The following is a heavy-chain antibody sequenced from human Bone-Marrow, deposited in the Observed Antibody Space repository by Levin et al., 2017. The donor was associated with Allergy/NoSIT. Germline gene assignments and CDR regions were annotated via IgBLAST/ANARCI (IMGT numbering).Heavy chain of an antibody. J-gene: IGHJ4*02. CDR1: GFTFSAYS. CDR2: ISSGSPI. D-gene: IGHD3-10*01. CDR3: ARVSYDSGSFFDLDH. V-gene: IGHV3-48*01. Sequence: LSLTCAGSGFTFSAYSMTWVRQAPGKGLEWVSYISSGSPIHYADSVKGRFTISRDNAKNSLYLQMNNLRAEDTAVYYCARVSYDSGSFFDLDHWGQGTLVTVSS.